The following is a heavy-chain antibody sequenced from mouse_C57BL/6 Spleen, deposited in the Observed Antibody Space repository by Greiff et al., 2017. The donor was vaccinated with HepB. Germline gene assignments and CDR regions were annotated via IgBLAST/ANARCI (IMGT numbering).Heavy chain of an antibody. J-gene: IGHJ2*01. Sequence: QVQLQQSGAELVRPGASVTLSCKASGYTFTDYEMHWVKQTPVHGLEWIGAIDPETGGTAYNQKFKGKAILTADKSSSTAYMELRSLTSEDSAVYYCTSLYYGSFDYWGQGTTLTVSS. D-gene: IGHD1-1*01. V-gene: IGHV1-15*01. CDR2: IDPETGGT. CDR3: TSLYYGSFDY. CDR1: GYTFTDYE.